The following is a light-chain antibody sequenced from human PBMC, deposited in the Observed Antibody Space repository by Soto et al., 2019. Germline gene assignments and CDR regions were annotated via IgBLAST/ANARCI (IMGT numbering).Light chain of an antibody. Sequence: EIVMTQSPASLSVYPGERATLSCRASQSVDIYLAWYQQRPGQAPRLLIYDTSIRAPAIPATFSRSGSWTEFTLTISSLQSEDVAVYYCQQYKDWPPITFGGGTKVQIK. CDR1: QSVDIY. J-gene: IGKJ4*01. CDR2: DTS. V-gene: IGKV3-15*01. CDR3: QQYKDWPPIT.